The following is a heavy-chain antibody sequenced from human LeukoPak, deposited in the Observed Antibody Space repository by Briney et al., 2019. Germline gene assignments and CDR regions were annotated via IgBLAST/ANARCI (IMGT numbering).Heavy chain of an antibody. V-gene: IGHV3-74*01. CDR3: ARVRMGDDFNPFDY. Sequence: PGGSLRLSCAAAAFTFSSFWRYWVRHAPGKGQVWVSRIKSDGSETLYADSVRGRLTISRDNAKNTLYLQMNSLRAEDTAVYYCARVRMGDDFNPFDYWGQGTLVTVSS. J-gene: IGHJ4*02. D-gene: IGHD3-16*01. CDR2: IKSDGSET. CDR1: AFTFSSFW.